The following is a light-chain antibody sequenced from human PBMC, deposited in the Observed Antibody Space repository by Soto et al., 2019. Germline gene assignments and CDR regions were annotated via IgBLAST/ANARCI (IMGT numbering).Light chain of an antibody. CDR1: QSVSSY. CDR2: DAS. Sequence: EIELTQSPATLSLSPGERATLSCRASQSVSSYLAWYQQKPGQAPRLLIYDASNRATGIPARFSGSGSGTDFTLTISSLEPEDFAVYYCQQYNNWPWTFGQGTKVDIK. CDR3: QQYNNWPWT. V-gene: IGKV3-11*01. J-gene: IGKJ1*01.